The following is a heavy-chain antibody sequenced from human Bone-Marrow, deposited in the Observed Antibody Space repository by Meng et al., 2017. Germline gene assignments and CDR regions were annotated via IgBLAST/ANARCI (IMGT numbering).Heavy chain of an antibody. CDR3: ARDQLHGSVGDYHRDAYYYYGMDV. V-gene: IGHV1-69*13. J-gene: IGHJ6*02. Sequence: SVKVSCKASGGTFSSYAISWVRQAPGQGLEWMGGIIPIFGTANYAQKFQGRVTITADESTSTAYMELNSLRSEDTAVYYCARDQLHGSVGDYHRDAYYYYGMDVWGQGTTVTVSS. CDR2: IIPIFGTA. CDR1: GGTFSSYA. D-gene: IGHD4-17*01.